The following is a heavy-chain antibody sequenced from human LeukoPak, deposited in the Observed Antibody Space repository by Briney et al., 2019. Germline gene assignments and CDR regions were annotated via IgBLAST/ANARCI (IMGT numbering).Heavy chain of an antibody. CDR1: GFSFSNFW. V-gene: IGHV3-7*04. J-gene: IGHJ4*02. CDR3: ARGDDFSGDH. Sequence: PGGSLRLSCATSGFSFSNFWMSWVRQAPGRGLQWVANIHPEGNEKYHVESVKGRFTTSRDNARNLLFLQMNGLRVEDTAVYYSARGDDFSGDHWGQGTLVTVSS. D-gene: IGHD1-1*01. CDR2: IHPEGNEK.